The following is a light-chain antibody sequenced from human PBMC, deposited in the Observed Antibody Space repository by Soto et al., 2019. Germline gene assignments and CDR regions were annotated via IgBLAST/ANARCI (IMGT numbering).Light chain of an antibody. Sequence: EFVLSKSLGTLSLYPGERATLSCRASQSVSSSYLAWYQQKPGQAPRLLIYGASSRATGIPDRFSGSGSGTDFSLTISRLEPEDSAVYYCHQYHSPPQTFGQGTKVDIK. CDR3: HQYHSPPQT. CDR2: GAS. J-gene: IGKJ2*01. V-gene: IGKV3-20*01. CDR1: QSVSSSY.